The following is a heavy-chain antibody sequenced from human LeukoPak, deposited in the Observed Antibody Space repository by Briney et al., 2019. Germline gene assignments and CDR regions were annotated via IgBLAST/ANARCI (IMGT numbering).Heavy chain of an antibody. CDR1: GGSVSSGGYY. Sequence: SETLSLTCTVSGGSVSSGGYYWSWIRQPPGKGLEWIGYIYYSGSTNYNPSLKSRVTISVDTSKNQFSLKLSSVTAADTAVYYCARNYNWNRIFQHWGQGTLVTVSS. D-gene: IGHD1-20*01. J-gene: IGHJ1*01. CDR3: ARNYNWNRIFQH. CDR2: IYYSGST. V-gene: IGHV4-61*08.